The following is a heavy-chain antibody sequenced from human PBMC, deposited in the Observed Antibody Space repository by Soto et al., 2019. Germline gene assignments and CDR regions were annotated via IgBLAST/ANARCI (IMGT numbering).Heavy chain of an antibody. CDR3: ARHEATYYNFYGMDV. V-gene: IGHV5-51*01. CDR2: IHPGESDT. J-gene: IGHJ6*02. CDR1: GYTFTNYW. Sequence: GDPLKISCKGSGYTFTNYWSAWVRQMPGKGLEWMGSIHPGESDTRYSPSFQGQVTISADRSITTAYLQWSSLKASDTAMYYCARHEATYYNFYGMDVWGQGTTVTVSS.